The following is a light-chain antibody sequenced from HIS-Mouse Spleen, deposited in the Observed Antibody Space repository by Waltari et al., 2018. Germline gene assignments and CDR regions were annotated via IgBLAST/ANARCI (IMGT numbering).Light chain of an antibody. V-gene: IGLV2-8*01. CDR2: EVS. Sequence: QSALTQPPSASGSPGQSVPISCTGTSSDVGVYNYVSWYQQHPGKAPKLMIYEVSKRPSGVPDRFSGSKSGNTASLTVSGLQAEDEADYYCSSYAGSNNLGVFGTGTKVTVL. J-gene: IGLJ1*01. CDR3: SSYAGSNNLGV. CDR1: SSDVGVYNY.